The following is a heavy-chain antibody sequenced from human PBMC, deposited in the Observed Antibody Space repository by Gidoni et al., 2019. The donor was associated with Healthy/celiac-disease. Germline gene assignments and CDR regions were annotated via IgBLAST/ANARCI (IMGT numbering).Heavy chain of an antibody. CDR1: GFVFSRYS. V-gene: IGHV3-30*04. CDR3: ARGAPAMVGATQALDY. D-gene: IGHD1-26*01. Sequence: QVQLVESGGGVVQPGRSLRLSCAVSGFVFSRYSIHWVRQAPGKGLEWVAVISNDGNRKYYADSMKGRLTISRDNSKNMLYLQMNRLTTADTAVYYCARGAPAMVGATQALDYWGQGTLVTVSS. J-gene: IGHJ4*02. CDR2: ISNDGNRK.